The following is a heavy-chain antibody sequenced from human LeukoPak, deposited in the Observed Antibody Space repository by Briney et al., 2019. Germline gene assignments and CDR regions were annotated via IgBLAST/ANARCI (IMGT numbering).Heavy chain of an antibody. V-gene: IGHV4-59*01. CDR1: GGSISSYY. CDR2: IYYSGST. J-gene: IGHJ6*02. CDR3: ARDNSGMDV. Sequence: PSETLSLTCTVSGGSISSYYWSWIRQPPGKGLEWIGYIYYSGSTSYNPSLKSRVTISVDTSKNQFSLKLSSVTAADTAVYYCARDNSGMDVWGQGTTVTVSS.